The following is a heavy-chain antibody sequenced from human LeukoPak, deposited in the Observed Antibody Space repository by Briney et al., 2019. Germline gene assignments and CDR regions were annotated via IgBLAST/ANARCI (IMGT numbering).Heavy chain of an antibody. CDR3: VRDPSAMGFDY. Sequence: SETLSLTCTVSGGSISRDGYYWSWIRQPAGKGLEWIGQIYSSGNTNYNPSLKNRVTISVDTSRNQFFLNLRSVTAADRAIYYCVRDPSAMGFDYWGQGILVTVSS. CDR1: GGSISRDGYY. V-gene: IGHV4-61*09. J-gene: IGHJ4*02. CDR2: IYSSGNT.